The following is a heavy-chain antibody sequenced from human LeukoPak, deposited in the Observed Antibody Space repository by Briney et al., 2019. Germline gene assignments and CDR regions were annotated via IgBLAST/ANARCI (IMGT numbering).Heavy chain of an antibody. V-gene: IGHV3-21*01. CDR3: ARGGLPAGIRYFDWLLYDY. CDR1: GFTFSSYS. Sequence: PGGSLRLSCAASGFTFSSYSMNWVRQAPGKGLEWVSSISSSSSYIYYADSVKGRFTISRDNAKNSLYLQMNSLRAEDTAVYYCARGGLPAGIRYFDWLLYDYWGQGTLVTVPS. D-gene: IGHD3-9*01. J-gene: IGHJ4*02. CDR2: ISSSSSYI.